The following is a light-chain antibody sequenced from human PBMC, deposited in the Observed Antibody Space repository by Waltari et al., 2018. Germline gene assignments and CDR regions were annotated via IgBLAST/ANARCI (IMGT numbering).Light chain of an antibody. CDR2: SND. CDR1: NSNTGGNT. J-gene: IGLJ3*02. V-gene: IGLV1-44*01. Sequence: QSVLTQPPSASGTPGQRVTISCSGSNSNTGGNTVNWYQQLPGTAPRLLIYSNDQRPSGVPDRFSGSKSGASASLAISGLQSEDEADYYCATWDDRLTGVLFGGGTKVTVL. CDR3: ATWDDRLTGVL.